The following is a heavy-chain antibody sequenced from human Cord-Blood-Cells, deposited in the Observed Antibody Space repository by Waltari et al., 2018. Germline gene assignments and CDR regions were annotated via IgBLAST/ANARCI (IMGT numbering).Heavy chain of an antibody. CDR3: ARGPKRAMTTVTTTEY. V-gene: IGHV1-18*01. Sequence: QVQLVQSGAEVKKPGASVKVSCKASGYTFTSYGISWVRQAPGQGLEWMGWISAYNGNTNYAQKLQGRVTMTTDTSTSTGYMELRSLRSDDAAVYYCARGPKRAMTTVTTTEYWGQGTLVTVSS. J-gene: IGHJ4*02. CDR2: ISAYNGNT. D-gene: IGHD4-17*01. CDR1: GYTFTSYG.